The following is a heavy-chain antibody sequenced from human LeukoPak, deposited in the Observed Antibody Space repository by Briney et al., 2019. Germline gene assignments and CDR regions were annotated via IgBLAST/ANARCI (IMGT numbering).Heavy chain of an antibody. D-gene: IGHD3-10*01. V-gene: IGHV3-53*01. Sequence: GGSLRLSCAASGFTVSSNYMSWVRQAPGKGLEWVSVIYSGGSTYYADSVKGRFTISRDNSKNTLYLQMNSLRAEDTAVYYCAKDRGMGLWFGVGPGMDVWGQGTTVTVSS. J-gene: IGHJ6*02. CDR2: IYSGGST. CDR1: GFTVSSNY. CDR3: AKDRGMGLWFGVGPGMDV.